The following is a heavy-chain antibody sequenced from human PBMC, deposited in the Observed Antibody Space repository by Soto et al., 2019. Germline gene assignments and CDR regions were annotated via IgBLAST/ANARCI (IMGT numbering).Heavy chain of an antibody. CDR2: INAGNGNT. CDR3: ARGSGYYYWDDY. CDR1: GHTFSIYL. Sequence: SVKRACKAAGHTFSIYLRHCGRQAPGQRLEWMGWINAGNGNTKYSQKFQGRVTITRDTSASTAYMELSSLRSEDTAVYYCARGSGYYYWDDYWGQGALVTVSS. D-gene: IGHD3-22*01. V-gene: IGHV1-3*01. J-gene: IGHJ4*02.